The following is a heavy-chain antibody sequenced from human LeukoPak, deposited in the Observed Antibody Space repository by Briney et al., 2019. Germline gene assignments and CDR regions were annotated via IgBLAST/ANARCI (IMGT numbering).Heavy chain of an antibody. J-gene: IGHJ4*02. D-gene: IGHD2-2*01. CDR3: ARDYCSSTSCLFDY. Sequence: ASVKVSCKASGYTLTGYHMHWVRQAPGQGLEWMGRINPNSGDTNYAQKFQGRVTMTRDTSFSTAYMELSRLRSDDTAVYYCARDYCSSTSCLFDYWGQGTLVTVSS. CDR2: INPNSGDT. V-gene: IGHV1-2*06. CDR1: GYTLTGYH.